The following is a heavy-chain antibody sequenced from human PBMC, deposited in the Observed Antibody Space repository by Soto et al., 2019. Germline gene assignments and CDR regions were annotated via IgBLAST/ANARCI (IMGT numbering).Heavy chain of an antibody. J-gene: IGHJ4*02. CDR2: INHSGST. V-gene: IGHV4-34*01. Sequence: PXXTLSLPCAVYGGSFSGYYWSWILQPPGKGLEWIGEINHSGSTNYNPSLKSRVTISVDTSKNQFSLKLSSVTAADTAVYYCARDTRSSPYFDYWGQGTLVTVSS. CDR1: GGSFSGYY. D-gene: IGHD6-13*01. CDR3: ARDTRSSPYFDY.